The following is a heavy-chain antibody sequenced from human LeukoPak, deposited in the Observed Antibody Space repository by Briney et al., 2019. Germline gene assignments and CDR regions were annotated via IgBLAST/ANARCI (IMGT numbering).Heavy chain of an antibody. J-gene: IGHJ4*02. CDR2: ISDDGRNK. V-gene: IGHV3-30*03. D-gene: IGHD3-16*01. Sequence: GGSLRLSCAASGFSFISYGMHWVRQAPGKGLEWVGVISDDGRNKKYADSVKGRFTISRDNSKDTLYLQMNSLRAEDTAVYYCARRPSDYGDYDYWGQGTLVTVSS. CDR1: GFSFISYG. CDR3: ARRPSDYGDYDY.